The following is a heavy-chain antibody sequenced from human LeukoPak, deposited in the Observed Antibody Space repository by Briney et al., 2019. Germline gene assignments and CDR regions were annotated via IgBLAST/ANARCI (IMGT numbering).Heavy chain of an antibody. J-gene: IGHJ4*02. V-gene: IGHV3-48*04. Sequence: GGSLRLSCAASGFTFSSYGMNWVRQAPGKGLEWVSYISSSDSAIYYADSVKGRFTISRDNAKNTLYLQMNSLRAEDTAVYYCAREGSYYFDYWGQGTLVTVSS. CDR2: ISSSDSAI. CDR3: AREGSYYFDY. CDR1: GFTFSSYG.